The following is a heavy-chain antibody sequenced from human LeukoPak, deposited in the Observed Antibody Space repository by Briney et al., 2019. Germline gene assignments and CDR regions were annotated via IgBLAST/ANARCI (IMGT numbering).Heavy chain of an antibody. CDR2: INPNNGGT. V-gene: IGHV1-2*02. CDR3: ARDQGIETRGLSNCDY. Sequence: EASVKVSCKASGYIFTGYLMHWVRQAPGQGLEWMGWINPNNGGTNYAQKFQGRVTMTRDTSITTAYMELSRLRSDDTAMYYCARDQGIETRGLSNCDYWGQGSQLSVSS. D-gene: IGHD2-15*01. J-gene: IGHJ4*02. CDR1: GYIFTGYL.